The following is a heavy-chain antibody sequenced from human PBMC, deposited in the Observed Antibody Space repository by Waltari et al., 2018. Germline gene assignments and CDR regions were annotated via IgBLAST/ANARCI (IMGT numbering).Heavy chain of an antibody. V-gene: IGHV3-9*01. D-gene: IGHD3-10*01. CDR3: AKDGSGGAWSNAFDI. J-gene: IGHJ3*02. CDR1: GFTFADYA. CDR2: ISWNSGSI. Sequence: EVQLVESGGGLVKPGRSLRLSCAASGFTFADYAMHWVRQAPGKGLEWVSGISWNSGSIGYADSVKGRFTISRDNAKNSLYLQMNSLRAEDTALYYCAKDGSGGAWSNAFDIWGQGTMVTVSS.